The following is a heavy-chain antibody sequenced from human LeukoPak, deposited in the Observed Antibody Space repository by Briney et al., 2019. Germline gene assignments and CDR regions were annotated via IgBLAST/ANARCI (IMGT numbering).Heavy chain of an antibody. V-gene: IGHV1-2*02. CDR3: ARDKRTTVTTTPLRATGYYGMDV. CDR1: GYTFTGYY. D-gene: IGHD4-17*01. Sequence: ASVKVSCKASGYTFTGYYMHWVRQAPGQGLEWMGWINPNSGGTNYAQKFQGGVTMTRDTSISTAYMELSRLRSDDTAVYYCARDKRTTVTTTPLRATGYYGMDVWGQGTTVTVSS. J-gene: IGHJ6*02. CDR2: INPNSGGT.